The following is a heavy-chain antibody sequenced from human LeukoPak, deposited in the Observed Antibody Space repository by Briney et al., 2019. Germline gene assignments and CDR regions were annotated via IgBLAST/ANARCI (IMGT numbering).Heavy chain of an antibody. CDR2: IYYSGST. Sequence: NPSETLSLTCTVSGGSISSYYWSWIRQPPGKGLECIGYIYYSGSTNYNPSLKSRVTISVDTSKNQFSLKLSSVTAADTAVYYCARVVYSYGYYYYMDVWGKGTTVTVSS. V-gene: IGHV4-59*01. CDR1: GGSISSYY. D-gene: IGHD5-18*01. J-gene: IGHJ6*03. CDR3: ARVVYSYGYYYYMDV.